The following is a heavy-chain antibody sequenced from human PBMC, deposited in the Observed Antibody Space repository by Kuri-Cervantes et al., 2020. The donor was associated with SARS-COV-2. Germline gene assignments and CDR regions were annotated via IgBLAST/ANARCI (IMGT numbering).Heavy chain of an antibody. CDR2: IVVGSGDT. J-gene: IGHJ6*02. CDR3: AADPKIGPFYYYYGMDV. D-gene: IGHD3-22*01. V-gene: IGHV1-58*01. Sequence: SVKVSCKASGFTFRSSAVQWVRQARGQHLEWIGRIVVGSGDTNYAQEFHERVTITRDVSTSTAYMELSSLRSEDTAVYYCAADPKIGPFYYYYGMDVWGQRTTVTVSS. CDR1: GFTFRSSA.